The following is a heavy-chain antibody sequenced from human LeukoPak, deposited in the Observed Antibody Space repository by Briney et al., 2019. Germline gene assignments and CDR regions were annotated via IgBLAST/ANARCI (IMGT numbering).Heavy chain of an antibody. D-gene: IGHD1-26*01. J-gene: IGHJ6*02. CDR2: IYDSGST. CDR3: ARDFVGAKYYGMDV. V-gene: IGHV4-59*01. CDR1: GGSISSYY. Sequence: SETLSLTCTVSGGSISSYYWSWVRQPPGKGLEWVGNIYDSGSTNYNPSLKSRVTISVDMSKNQFSLKLTSVTAADTAVYYCARDFVGAKYYGMDVWGQGTTVTVSS.